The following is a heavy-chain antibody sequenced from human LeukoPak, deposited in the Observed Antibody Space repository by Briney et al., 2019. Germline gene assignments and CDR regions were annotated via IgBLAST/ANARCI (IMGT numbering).Heavy chain of an antibody. CDR1: GYTFTGYY. CDR3: ARDISPRVGGAPDY. V-gene: IGHV1-2*02. CDR2: INPNGGGT. J-gene: IGHJ4*02. Sequence: ASVKVSCKASGYTFTGYYMHWVRQAPGQGLEWMGWINPNGGGTNYAQNFQGRVTMTRDTSISTAYMELSRLRSYDTAVYYCARDISPRVGGAPDYWGQGTLVTVSS. D-gene: IGHD2-2*01.